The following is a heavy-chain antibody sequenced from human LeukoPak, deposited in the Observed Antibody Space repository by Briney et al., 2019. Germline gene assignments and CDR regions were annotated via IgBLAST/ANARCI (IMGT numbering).Heavy chain of an antibody. CDR3: ARGIWYFDY. Sequence: GGSLRLSCAASGFTFSSYAMSWVRQAPGKGLEWVANIKQDGSENYYVDSVKGRFTISRDNAKNSLYLQMNSLRAEDTAVYYCARGIWYFDYWGQGTLVTVSS. J-gene: IGHJ4*02. V-gene: IGHV3-7*01. CDR1: GFTFSSYA. CDR2: IKQDGSEN. D-gene: IGHD3-16*01.